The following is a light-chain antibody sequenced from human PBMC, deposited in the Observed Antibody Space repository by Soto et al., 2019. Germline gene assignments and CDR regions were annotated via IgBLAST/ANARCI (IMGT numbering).Light chain of an antibody. V-gene: IGKV1-39*01. J-gene: IGKJ5*01. Sequence: DVQMTQSPSSLSASVGDRVTIACRASQNISSWLAWYQQKPGKAPDLLIYAASSLKSGVPSRFSGSGSGTDFTLTITGLQPADFATYYCQQNYSIPITFGQGTRLEIK. CDR2: AAS. CDR1: QNISSW. CDR3: QQNYSIPIT.